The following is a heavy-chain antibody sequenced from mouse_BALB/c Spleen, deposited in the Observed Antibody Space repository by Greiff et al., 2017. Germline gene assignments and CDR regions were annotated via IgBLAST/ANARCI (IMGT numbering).Heavy chain of an antibody. V-gene: IGHV5-17*02. J-gene: IGHJ4*01. CDR3: ASSYYGSSYLVFYAMDY. CDR1: GFTFSSFG. CDR2: ISSGSSTI. D-gene: IGHD1-1*01. Sequence: EVKLVESGGGLVQPGGSRKLSCAASGFTFSSFGMHWVRQAPEKGLEWVAYISSGSSTIYYADTVKGRFTISRDNPKNTLFLQLTSLRSEDTAMYYCASSYYGSSYLVFYAMDYWGQGTSVTVSA.